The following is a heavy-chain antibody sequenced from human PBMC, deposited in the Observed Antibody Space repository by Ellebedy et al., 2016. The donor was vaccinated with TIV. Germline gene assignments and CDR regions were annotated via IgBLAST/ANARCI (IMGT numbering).Heavy chain of an antibody. D-gene: IGHD4-23*01. CDR3: ARASTPPFDY. V-gene: IGHV3-30*03. J-gene: IGHJ4*02. CDR1: GFTFSSYW. Sequence: GESLKISXAASGFTFSSYWMSWVRQAPGKGLEWVAVISYDGSNKYYADSVKGRFTISRDNSKNTLYLQMNSLRAEDTAVYYCARASTPPFDYWGQGTLVTVSS. CDR2: ISYDGSNK.